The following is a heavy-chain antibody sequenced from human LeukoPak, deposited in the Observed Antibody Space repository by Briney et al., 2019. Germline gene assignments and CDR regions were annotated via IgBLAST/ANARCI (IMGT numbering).Heavy chain of an antibody. V-gene: IGHV3-15*01. CDR2: IKSKTDGGTT. CDR3: AKKEQRGPRVMLLQH. Sequence: GGSLRLSCAASGFTVSYAWMSWVRQAPGKGLEWVGRIKSKTDGGTTHYAAPVQGRFTISRDDSKNTLYLQMNSLKTEDTAVYYCAKKEQRGPRVMLLQHWGQGTLVTVSS. D-gene: IGHD5-18*01. CDR1: GFTVSYAW. J-gene: IGHJ1*01.